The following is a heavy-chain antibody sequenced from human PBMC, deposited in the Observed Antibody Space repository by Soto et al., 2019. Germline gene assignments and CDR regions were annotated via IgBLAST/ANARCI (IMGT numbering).Heavy chain of an antibody. CDR2: INHSGST. CDR1: GGSFRCYY. D-gene: IGHD6-13*01. J-gene: IGHJ5*02. V-gene: IGHV4-34*01. Sequence: SETLSLTCAVYGGSFRCYYWSWIRQPPGKGLEWIGEINHSGSTNYNPSLKSRVTISVDTSKNQFSLKLSSVTAADTAVYYCARGRVRRDWFDPWGQGTLVTVSS. CDR3: ARGRVRRDWFDP.